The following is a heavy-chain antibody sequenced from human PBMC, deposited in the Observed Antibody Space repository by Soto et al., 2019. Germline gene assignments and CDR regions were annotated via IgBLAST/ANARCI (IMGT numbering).Heavy chain of an antibody. CDR2: LYTMGST. CDR1: GGSISGYY. Sequence: QVQLQESGPGLVKSSETLSLTCTVSGGSISGYYWSWIRQPAGKGLEWIGRLYTMGSTNYNPSLQSRVTMSVDTSKNELSLKVSSVTAADTAVYFCARVRDYGLGTNRHYYGMDVWGQGTTVTVSS. CDR3: ARVRDYGLGTNRHYYGMDV. V-gene: IGHV4-4*07. J-gene: IGHJ6*02. D-gene: IGHD3-10*01.